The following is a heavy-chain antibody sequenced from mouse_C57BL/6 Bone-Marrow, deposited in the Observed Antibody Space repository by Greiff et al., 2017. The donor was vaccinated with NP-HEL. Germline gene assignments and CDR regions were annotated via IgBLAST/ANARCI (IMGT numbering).Heavy chain of an antibody. CDR2: IRLKSDNYAT. Sequence: EVHLVESGGGLVQPGGSMKLSCVASGFTFSNYWMNWVRQSPEKGLEWVAQIRLKSDNYATHYAESVKGRFTISRDDSKSSVYLQMNNLRAEDTGIYYCTERVYYEYAMDYWGQGTSVTVSS. J-gene: IGHJ4*01. V-gene: IGHV6-3*01. D-gene: IGHD1-1*01. CDR3: TERVYYEYAMDY. CDR1: GFTFSNYW.